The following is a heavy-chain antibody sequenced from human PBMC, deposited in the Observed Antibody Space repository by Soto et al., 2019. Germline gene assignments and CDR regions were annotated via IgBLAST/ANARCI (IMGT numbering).Heavy chain of an antibody. Sequence: EVQVVESGGGLVQPGGSLRLSCAASGFYVSNYYMSWVRQAPGKGLEWVSVIFRGGGIYYADSVQGRFTTSRDISRNSLDLQMNSLRVDDTAVYYCARDRRDGDTLWGQGVVVTVSS. D-gene: IGHD5-18*01. CDR3: ARDRRDGDTL. CDR2: IFRGGGI. V-gene: IGHV3-66*01. J-gene: IGHJ4*02. CDR1: GFYVSNYY.